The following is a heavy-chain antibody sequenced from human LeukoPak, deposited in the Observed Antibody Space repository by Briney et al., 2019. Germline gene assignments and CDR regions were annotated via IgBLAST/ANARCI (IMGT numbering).Heavy chain of an antibody. D-gene: IGHD3-22*01. J-gene: IGHJ4*02. Sequence: PGGSLRLSCAASGFTFSSYAMHWVRQAPRKGLEWVAVISYDGSNKYYADSVKGRFTISRDNSKNTLYLQMNSLRAEDTAVYYCAKSYYYDKLAYYWGQGTLVTVSS. CDR1: GFTFSSYA. CDR2: ISYDGSNK. CDR3: AKSYYYDKLAYY. V-gene: IGHV3-30*18.